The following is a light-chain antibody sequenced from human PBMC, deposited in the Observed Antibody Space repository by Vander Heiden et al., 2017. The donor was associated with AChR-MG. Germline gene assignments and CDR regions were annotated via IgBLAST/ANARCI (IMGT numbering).Light chain of an antibody. J-gene: IGKJ5*01. CDR2: GAS. CDR3: QQYGSSPLT. V-gene: IGKV3-20*01. CDR1: QSVSSSY. Sequence: EIVLTQSPGTLSLSPGERATLHCRASQSVSSSYLAWYQQKPGQAPRLLIYGASSRATGIPDRFSGSGSGTDFTLTISRLEPEDFAVYYCQQYGSSPLTFGQGTRLEIK.